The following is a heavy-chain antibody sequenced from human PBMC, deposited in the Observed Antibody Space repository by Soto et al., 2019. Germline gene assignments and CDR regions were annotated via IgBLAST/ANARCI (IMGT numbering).Heavy chain of an antibody. J-gene: IGHJ6*02. V-gene: IGHV1-18*01. CDR1: GFTFSNYG. CDR2: VSANNGHT. CDR3: ARDIESVTAKHFFYYYAMDV. Sequence: GASVQVSFQASGFTFSNYGLNWVRQAPGQGLEWMGWVSANNGHTNYAQNLQGRVSMTTDTSTSTAYMELRGLTFDDTAVYYCARDIESVTAKHFFYYYAMDVWGQGTTVTVSS. D-gene: IGHD2-8*01.